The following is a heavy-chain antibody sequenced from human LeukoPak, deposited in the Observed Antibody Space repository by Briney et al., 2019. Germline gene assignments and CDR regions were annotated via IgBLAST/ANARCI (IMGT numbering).Heavy chain of an antibody. Sequence: SVNVSCKASGGTFSSYAISWVRQAPGQGLEWMGGIIPIFGTANYAQKFQGRVTITADESTSTAYMELSRLRSEDTAVYYCARDVGIAVAGRNWFDPWGQGTLVTVSS. CDR1: GGTFSSYA. D-gene: IGHD6-19*01. CDR3: ARDVGIAVAGRNWFDP. V-gene: IGHV1-69*01. CDR2: IIPIFGTA. J-gene: IGHJ5*02.